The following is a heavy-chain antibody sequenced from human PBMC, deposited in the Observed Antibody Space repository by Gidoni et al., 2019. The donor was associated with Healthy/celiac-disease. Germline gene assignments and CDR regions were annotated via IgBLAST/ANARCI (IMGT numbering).Heavy chain of an antibody. CDR1: GFTFSSYA. D-gene: IGHD6-19*01. CDR2: IRGSGGST. J-gene: IGHJ4*02. CDR3: AKRGAVAGDFDY. V-gene: IGHV3-23*01. Sequence: EVQLLESGGGLVPPGGSLRLSCAASGFTFSSYAMSWVRQAPGKGLEWVSAIRGSGGSTYYADSVKGRFTISRDNSKNTLYLQMNSLRAEDTAVYYCAKRGAVAGDFDYWGQGTLVTVSS.